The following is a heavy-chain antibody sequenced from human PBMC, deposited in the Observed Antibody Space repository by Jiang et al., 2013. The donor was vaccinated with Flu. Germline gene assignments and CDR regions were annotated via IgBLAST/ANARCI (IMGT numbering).Heavy chain of an antibody. Sequence: MGWINPNSGGTNYAQKFQGWVTMTRDTSISTAYMELSRLRSDDTAVYYCARAAPYSSGSYGSVDYWGQGTLVTVSS. J-gene: IGHJ4*02. CDR3: ARAAPYSSGSYGSVDY. CDR2: INPNSGGT. V-gene: IGHV1-2*04. D-gene: IGHD1-26*01.